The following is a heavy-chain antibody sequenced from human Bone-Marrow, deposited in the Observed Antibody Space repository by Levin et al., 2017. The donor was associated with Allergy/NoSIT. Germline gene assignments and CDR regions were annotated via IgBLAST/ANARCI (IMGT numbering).Heavy chain of an antibody. CDR2: ISLDGNNK. J-gene: IGHJ4*02. V-gene: IGHV3-30*18. CDR3: AKERLWLADFDY. D-gene: IGHD6-19*01. Sequence: PGGSLRLSCAASGFSFSDFGMHWVRQAPGKGLEWLTVISLDGNNKFYADSVKGRFTVSRDNSNNMLFLQMNSLRAEDTAVYYCAKERLWLADFDYWGQGTLVTVSS. CDR1: GFSFSDFG.